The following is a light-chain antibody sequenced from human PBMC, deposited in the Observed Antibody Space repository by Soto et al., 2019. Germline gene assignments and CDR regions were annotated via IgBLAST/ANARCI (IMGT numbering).Light chain of an antibody. Sequence: ELVLTQSPATLSVSPGERATLSCRASQRVGSNFLAWYQQKPGQAPRLLIYGISARAIGVPDRFSGSGSGTEFTLTISSLQSEDFAVYYGQQYTSWPITFGQGTRLEIK. CDR1: QRVGSN. J-gene: IGKJ5*01. CDR3: QQYTSWPIT. V-gene: IGKV3-15*01. CDR2: GIS.